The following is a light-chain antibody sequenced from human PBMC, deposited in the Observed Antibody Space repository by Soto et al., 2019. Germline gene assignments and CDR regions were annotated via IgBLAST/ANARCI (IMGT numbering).Light chain of an antibody. Sequence: VMTQTPLSLSVAPGQPASISCKSSQSLLHITGETFLFWYLQQPGQSPQLLIYEVSTRVSGVPDRFTGSRSGTDFTLEISRVETDDVGIYYCMQSTQLPPTFGQGTRLEIK. V-gene: IGKV2D-29*02. CDR2: EVS. CDR3: MQSTQLPPT. J-gene: IGKJ5*01. CDR1: QSLLHITGETF.